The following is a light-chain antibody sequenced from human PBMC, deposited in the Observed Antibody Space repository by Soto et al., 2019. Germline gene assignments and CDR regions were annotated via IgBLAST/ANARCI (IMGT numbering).Light chain of an antibody. CDR2: GAS. CDR3: QQYGSSPLLS. V-gene: IGKV3-20*01. Sequence: EIVLTQSPGTLSLSPGERATLSCRASQSVSSSYLAWYQQKLGQAPRLLIYGASSRPTGIPDRFSGSGSGTAFTLTISRLEPEDFAVYYCQQYGSSPLLSFGGGTKVEIK. CDR1: QSVSSSY. J-gene: IGKJ4*01.